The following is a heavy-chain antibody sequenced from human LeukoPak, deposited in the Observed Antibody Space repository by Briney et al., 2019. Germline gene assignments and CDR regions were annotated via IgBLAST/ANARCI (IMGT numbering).Heavy chain of an antibody. CDR1: GGSISSYY. CDR3: ARHVTMVRGGHYYYYMDV. D-gene: IGHD3-10*01. Sequence: SETLSLTCTVSGGSISSYYWSWIRQPPGKGLEWKGYIYTSGSTNYNPSLKRRVTISVDTSKNQFSLKLSSVTAADTAVYYCARHVTMVRGGHYYYYMDVWGKGTTVTVSS. V-gene: IGHV4-4*09. J-gene: IGHJ6*03. CDR2: IYTSGST.